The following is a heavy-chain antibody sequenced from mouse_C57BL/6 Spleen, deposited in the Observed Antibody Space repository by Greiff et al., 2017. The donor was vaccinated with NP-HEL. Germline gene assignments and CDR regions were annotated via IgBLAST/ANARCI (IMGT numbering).Heavy chain of an antibody. CDR1: GYTFTGYW. D-gene: IGHD1-1*01. CDR2: IHPNSGST. V-gene: IGHV1-64*01. Sequence: QVQLQQPGAELVKPGASVKLSCKASGYTFTGYWMHWVKQRPGQGLEWIGMIHPNSGSTNYNEKFKSKATLTVDKSSSTAYMQLSSLTSEDSAVYYCARLLLRYSYAMDYWGQGTSVTVSS. J-gene: IGHJ4*01. CDR3: ARLLLRYSYAMDY.